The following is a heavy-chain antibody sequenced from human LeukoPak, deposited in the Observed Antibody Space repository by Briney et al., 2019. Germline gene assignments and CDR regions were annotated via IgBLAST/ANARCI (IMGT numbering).Heavy chain of an antibody. CDR1: GFTFSSYA. D-gene: IGHD3-22*01. CDR3: ARDGDYYDSSGYPPDAFDI. V-gene: IGHV3-66*01. Sequence: PGGSLRLSCAASGFTFSSYAMSWVRQAPGKGLEWVSVIYSGGSTYYADSVKGRFTISRDNSKNTLYLQMNSLRAEDTAVYYCARDGDYYDSSGYPPDAFDIWGQGTMVTVSS. J-gene: IGHJ3*02. CDR2: IYSGGST.